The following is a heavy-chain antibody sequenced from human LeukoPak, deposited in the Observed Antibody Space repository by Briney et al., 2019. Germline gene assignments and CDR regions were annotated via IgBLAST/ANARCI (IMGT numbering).Heavy chain of an antibody. CDR1: GFTFSSYA. CDR2: ISGSGGST. CDR3: ARDRGSSGYYPDY. J-gene: IGHJ4*02. V-gene: IGHV3-23*01. Sequence: GGSLRLSCAASGFTFSSYAMSWVRQAPGKGLEWVSAISGSGGSTYYADSVKGRFTISRDNSKNTLYLQMNSLRAEDTAVYYCARDRGSSGYYPDYWGQGTLVTVSS. D-gene: IGHD3-22*01.